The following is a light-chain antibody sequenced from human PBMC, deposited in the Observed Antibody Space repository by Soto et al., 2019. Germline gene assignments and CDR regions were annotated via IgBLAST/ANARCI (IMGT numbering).Light chain of an antibody. CDR1: QSISSW. CDR2: KAS. CDR3: QQYESYSVT. J-gene: IGKJ5*01. V-gene: IGKV1-5*03. Sequence: DIQMTQSPSTLSASVGDSVTITCRASQSISSWLAWYQQNPGKAPNLLIYKASSLESGVPSRFSGSGSGTEFSLTISSLQPDDFATYYCQQYESYSVTFGQGTRLEIK.